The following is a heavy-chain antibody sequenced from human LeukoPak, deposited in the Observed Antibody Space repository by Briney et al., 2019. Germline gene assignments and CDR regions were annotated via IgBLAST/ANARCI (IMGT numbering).Heavy chain of an antibody. V-gene: IGHV4-34*01. CDR2: INHSGST. J-gene: IGHJ4*02. CDR3: ARVISGWHLKPKYYFDY. Sequence: SETLSLTCAVYGGSFSGYYWSWIRQPPGKGLEWIGEINHSGSTNYNPSLKSRVTISVDTSKNQFSLKLSSVTAADTAVYYCARVISGWHLKPKYYFDYWGQGTLVTVSS. CDR1: GGSFSGYY. D-gene: IGHD6-19*01.